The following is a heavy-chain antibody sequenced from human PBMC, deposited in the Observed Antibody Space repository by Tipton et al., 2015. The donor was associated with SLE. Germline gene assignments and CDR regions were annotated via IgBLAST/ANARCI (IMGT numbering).Heavy chain of an antibody. CDR2: MYYNGRT. V-gene: IGHV4-31*02. J-gene: IGHJ4*02. CDR3: ARGCSGGACYWGDS. Sequence: MYYNGRTDYYNPSLESRVSISLDTSKNQFSLKMSSVTAADTAIYYCARGCSGGACYWGDSWGQGALVTVSS. D-gene: IGHD2-21*02.